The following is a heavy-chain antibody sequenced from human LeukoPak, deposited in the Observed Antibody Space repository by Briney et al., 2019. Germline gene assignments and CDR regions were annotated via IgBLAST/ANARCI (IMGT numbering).Heavy chain of an antibody. V-gene: IGHV3-33*01. D-gene: IGHD2-21*02. J-gene: IGHJ4*02. CDR3: VREDTPATANY. CDR1: GFTFSSYG. Sequence: GGSLRLSCAASGFTFSSYGMHWVRQAPGKGLEWVAVIWYDGSNKYYAGSVKGRFTISRDNSKNTLYLQMHSLRPGDTAVYYCVREDTPATANYWGQGTLVTISS. CDR2: IWYDGSNK.